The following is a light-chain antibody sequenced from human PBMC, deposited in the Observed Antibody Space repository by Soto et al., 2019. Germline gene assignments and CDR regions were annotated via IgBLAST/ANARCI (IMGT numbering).Light chain of an antibody. CDR1: QSVSSN. Sequence: EIVLKQSPATLSVSPGDRATLSCRASQSVSSNLAWYQQKPGQTPRLLIYGASTRATGVPPRFSGSRSGTEFTLTISSLLSADVAVYYCQQYYNWPPYTFGEGTKVDIK. CDR3: QQYYNWPPYT. CDR2: GAS. J-gene: IGKJ2*01. V-gene: IGKV3-15*01.